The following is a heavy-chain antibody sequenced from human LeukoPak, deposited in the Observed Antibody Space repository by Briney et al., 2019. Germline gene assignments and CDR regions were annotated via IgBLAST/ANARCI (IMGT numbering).Heavy chain of an antibody. V-gene: IGHV4-59*01. Sequence: SETLSLTCAVYGGSFSGYYWSWIRQPPGKGLEWIGYIYYSGSTNYNPSLKSRVTISVDTSKNQFSLKLSSVTAADTAVYYCARGVFGESPDYWGQGTLVTVSS. CDR2: IYYSGST. CDR1: GGSFSGYY. J-gene: IGHJ4*02. CDR3: ARGVFGESPDY. D-gene: IGHD3-10*01.